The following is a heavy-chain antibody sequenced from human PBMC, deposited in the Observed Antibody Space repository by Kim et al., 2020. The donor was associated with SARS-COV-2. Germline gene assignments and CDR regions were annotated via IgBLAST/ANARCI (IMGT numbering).Heavy chain of an antibody. CDR3: ARDGPTDEDYGSGSYYIGSH. Sequence: GGSLRLSCAASGFTFSSYGMHWVRQAPGKGLEWVAVIWYDGSNKYYADSVKGRFTISRDNSKNTLYLQMNSLRAEDTAVYYCARDGPTDEDYGSGSYYIGSHWGQGTLVTVSS. CDR2: IWYDGSNK. CDR1: GFTFSSYG. J-gene: IGHJ4*02. V-gene: IGHV3-33*01. D-gene: IGHD3-10*01.